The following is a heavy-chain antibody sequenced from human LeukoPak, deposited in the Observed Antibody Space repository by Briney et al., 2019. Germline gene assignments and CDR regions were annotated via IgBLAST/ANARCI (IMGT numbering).Heavy chain of an antibody. CDR2: IYYSGST. D-gene: IGHD3-9*01. CDR3: ARGPANYDILTGYYYQGAYFDY. Sequence: SETLSLTCTVSGGSISSYYWSWIRQPPGKGLEWIGYIYYSGSTNYNPSLKSRVTISVDTSKNQFSLKLSSVTAADTAVYYCARGPANYDILTGYYYQGAYFDYWGQGTLAIASS. V-gene: IGHV4-59*08. J-gene: IGHJ4*02. CDR1: GGSISSYY.